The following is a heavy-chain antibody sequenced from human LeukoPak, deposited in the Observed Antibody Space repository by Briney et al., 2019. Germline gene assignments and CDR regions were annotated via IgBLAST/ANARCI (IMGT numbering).Heavy chain of an antibody. V-gene: IGHV3-48*01. Sequence: PGGSLRLSCAASGFTFSSYSMNWVRQAPGKGLEWVSYISSSSSTIYYADSVKGRFTISRDNARTSLYLQMNSLRAEDTAVYYCARDRYGGKSYYYYMDVWGKGTTVTVSS. D-gene: IGHD4-23*01. CDR3: ARDRYGGKSYYYYMDV. CDR1: GFTFSSYS. J-gene: IGHJ6*03. CDR2: ISSSSSTI.